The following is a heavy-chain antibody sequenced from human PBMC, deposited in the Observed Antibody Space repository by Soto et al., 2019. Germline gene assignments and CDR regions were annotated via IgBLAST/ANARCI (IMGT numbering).Heavy chain of an antibody. CDR1: GFTFSSDA. V-gene: IGHV3-23*01. J-gene: IGHJ6*03. D-gene: IGHD3-10*01. CDR2: ISGSGGST. Sequence: GGSLRLSCAASGFTFSSDAMSWVRQAPGKGLEWVSAISGSGGSTYYADSVKGRFTISRDNSKNTLYPQMNSLRAEDTAVYYCAKGYRGVKTYYYYMDVWGKGTTVTVSS. CDR3: AKGYRGVKTYYYYMDV.